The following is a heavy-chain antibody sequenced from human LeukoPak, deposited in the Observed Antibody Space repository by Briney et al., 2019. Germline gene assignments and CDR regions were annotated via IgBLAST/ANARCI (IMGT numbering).Heavy chain of an antibody. CDR2: ISYDGSNK. Sequence: RAGGSLRLACAASGFTFSSYAMHWVRQAPGKGLEWVAVISYDGSNKYYADSVKGRFTISRDNSKNTLYLQMNSLKTEDTAVYYCTTEQLWDYFDYWGQGTLVTVSS. CDR3: TTEQLWDYFDY. J-gene: IGHJ4*02. D-gene: IGHD5-18*01. CDR1: GFTFSSYA. V-gene: IGHV3-30*04.